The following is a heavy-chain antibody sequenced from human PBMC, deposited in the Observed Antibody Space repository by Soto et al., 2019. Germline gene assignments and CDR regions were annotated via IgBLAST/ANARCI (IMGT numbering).Heavy chain of an antibody. J-gene: IGHJ6*02. Sequence: SETLSLTCTVSGGSISSYYWRWIRQPPGKGLEWIGYIYYSGSTNYNPSLKSRVTISVDTTKNQFSMKLSSVTAADTAVYYCASQPLRDCSGGSCYYYGMDVWGQGTTVTVSS. CDR2: IYYSGST. CDR1: GGSISSYY. V-gene: IGHV4-59*01. D-gene: IGHD2-15*01. CDR3: ASQPLRDCSGGSCYYYGMDV.